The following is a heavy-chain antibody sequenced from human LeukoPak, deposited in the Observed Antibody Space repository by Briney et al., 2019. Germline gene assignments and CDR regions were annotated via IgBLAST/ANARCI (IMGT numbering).Heavy chain of an antibody. D-gene: IGHD3-16*01. J-gene: IGHJ4*02. CDR2: IYHSGST. CDR3: ARDQNDYVWGGFDY. Sequence: PSETLSLTCTVSGGSISSGDYYWSWIRQPPGKGLEWIGYIYHSGSTFYTPSLKSRVTISIDTSKNQFSLTLNYVTAADTAVYYCARDQNDYVWGGFDYWGRGTLVTVSA. CDR1: GGSISSGDYY. V-gene: IGHV4-30-4*01.